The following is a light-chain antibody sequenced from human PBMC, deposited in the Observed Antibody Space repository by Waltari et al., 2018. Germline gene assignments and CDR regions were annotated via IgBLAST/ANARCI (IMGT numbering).Light chain of an antibody. CDR1: SSDVGAYNY. Sequence: QSALTQPASVSGSPGQSITISCTGTSSDVGAYNYVSWYQQHPGKAPKLIIFDVSNRPSGVSNRFSGSKSGNTASLTISGLQAEDEADYYCSSYRSSSTLELFGGGTSLTVL. CDR2: DVS. V-gene: IGLV2-14*03. J-gene: IGLJ2*01. CDR3: SSYRSSSTLEL.